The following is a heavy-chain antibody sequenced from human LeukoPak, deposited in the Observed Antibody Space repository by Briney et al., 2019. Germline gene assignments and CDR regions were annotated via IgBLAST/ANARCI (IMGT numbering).Heavy chain of an antibody. CDR1: GDIVSSNSAA. J-gene: IGHJ4*02. V-gene: IGHV6-1*01. Sequence: SQTLSLTCAISGDIVSSNSAAWNWIRQSPSRGLEWLGRTYYRSKWYNEYGVSVRSRITINPDTSKNQFSLHLNSVTPEDTAVYYCAREATVLDLRFDQWGLGTLVTVSS. D-gene: IGHD3/OR15-3a*01. CDR3: AREATVLDLRFDQ. CDR2: TYYRSKWYN.